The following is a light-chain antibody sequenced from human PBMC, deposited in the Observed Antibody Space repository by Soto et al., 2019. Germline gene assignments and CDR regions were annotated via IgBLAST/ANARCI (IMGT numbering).Light chain of an antibody. CDR2: KAS. J-gene: IGKJ1*01. CDR1: QTISSW. Sequence: ESQLTLSPSTLSGYLGDRVTITCRASQTISSWLAWYQQKPGKAPKLLIYKASTLKSGVPSRFSGSGSGTEFTLTISSLQPDDFATYYCQHYNSYSEAFGQGTKVDIK. CDR3: QHYNSYSEA. V-gene: IGKV1-5*03.